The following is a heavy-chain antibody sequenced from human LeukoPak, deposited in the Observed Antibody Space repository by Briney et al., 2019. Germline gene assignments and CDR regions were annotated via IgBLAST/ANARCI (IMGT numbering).Heavy chain of an antibody. J-gene: IGHJ4*02. CDR3: ARGRDY. CDR2: INHSGST. Sequence: SETLSLTCAVYGGSFSGYYWSWIRQPPGKGLEWIGEINHSGSTNFNPSLKRRVTISVDTSKNQFSLKLGSVTAADTAVYYCARGRDYWGQGTLVTVSS. V-gene: IGHV4-34*01. CDR1: GGSFSGYY.